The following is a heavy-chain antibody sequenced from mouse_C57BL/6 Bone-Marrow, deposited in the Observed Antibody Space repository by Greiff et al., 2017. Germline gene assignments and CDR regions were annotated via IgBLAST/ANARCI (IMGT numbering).Heavy chain of an antibody. CDR2: IHPNSGST. J-gene: IGHJ1*03. Sequence: VQLQQPGAELVKPGASVKLSCKASGYTFTSYWMHWVKQRPGQGLEWIGMIHPNSGSTNYNEKFKSKATLTVDKSSSTAYMQLSSLTPEDYAGYYCARRELDWYFDVWGTGTTVTVSS. CDR3: ARRELDWYFDV. D-gene: IGHD3-1*01. V-gene: IGHV1-64*01. CDR1: GYTFTSYW.